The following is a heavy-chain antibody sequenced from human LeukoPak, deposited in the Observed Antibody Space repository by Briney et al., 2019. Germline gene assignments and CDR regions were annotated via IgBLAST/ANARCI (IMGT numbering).Heavy chain of an antibody. CDR3: ARDYGSGGYYMDV. J-gene: IGHJ6*03. CDR2: ISSSSSYI. D-gene: IGHD3-10*01. CDR1: GFTFSSYS. Sequence: GGSLRLSCAASGFTFSSYSMNWVRQAPGKGLEWVSSISSSSSYIYYADSVKGRFTISTDNAKNSLYLQMDSLRAEDTAVYYCARDYGSGGYYMDVWGKGTTVTVSS. V-gene: IGHV3-21*01.